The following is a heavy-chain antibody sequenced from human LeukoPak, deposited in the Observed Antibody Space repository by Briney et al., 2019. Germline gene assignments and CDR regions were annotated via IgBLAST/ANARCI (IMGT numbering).Heavy chain of an antibody. CDR1: GGSIGSYY. J-gene: IGHJ4*02. D-gene: IGHD3-22*01. CDR3: ARGYYYDSSGYDY. CDR2: IYTSGST. Sequence: PSETLSLTCTVSGGSIGSYYWSWIRQPAGKGLEGIGRIYTSGSTNYNPSLKSRVTMSVDTSKNQFSLKLSSVTAADTAVYYCARGYYYDSSGYDYWGQGTLVTVSS. V-gene: IGHV4-4*07.